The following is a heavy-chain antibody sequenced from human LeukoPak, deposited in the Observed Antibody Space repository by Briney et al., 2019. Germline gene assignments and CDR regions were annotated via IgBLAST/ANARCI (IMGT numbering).Heavy chain of an antibody. Sequence: SSVKVSCKASGGTFSSYAISWVRQAPGPGLEWMGGIIPIFGTANYAQKFQGRVTITTDESTSTAYMELSSLRSEDTAVYYCARASLSAGNFDYWGQGTLVTVSS. CDR1: GGTFSSYA. CDR3: ARASLSAGNFDY. D-gene: IGHD6-13*01. V-gene: IGHV1-69*05. J-gene: IGHJ4*02. CDR2: IIPIFGTA.